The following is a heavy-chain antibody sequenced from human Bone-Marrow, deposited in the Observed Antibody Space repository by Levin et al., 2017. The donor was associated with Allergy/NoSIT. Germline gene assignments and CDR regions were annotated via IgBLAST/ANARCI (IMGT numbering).Heavy chain of an antibody. CDR3: ARSNSVYCSAGRCYAFDY. J-gene: IGHJ4*02. Sequence: GESLKISCKASGYTFTGYYIHWVRQAPGQGLEWMGWINPKSGGTNYEQNFQGRVTMTRDTSISTAYMELSSLRSDDTAVYYCARSNSVYCSAGRCYAFDYWGQGTLVTVSS. CDR2: INPKSGGT. D-gene: IGHD2-15*01. V-gene: IGHV1-2*02. CDR1: GYTFTGYY.